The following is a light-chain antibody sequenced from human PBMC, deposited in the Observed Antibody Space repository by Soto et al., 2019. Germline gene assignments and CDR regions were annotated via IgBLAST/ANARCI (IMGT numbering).Light chain of an antibody. CDR3: ASYTTSITLI. Sequence: QSALTQPASVSGSPGQSITISCTGTSSDVGDHNSVSWYQQQPGKAPKLMIYAVSNRPSGVSNRFSGSKSGNTASLTISGLQAEEEADYYCASYTTSITLIFGAGTKLTVL. CDR1: SSDVGDHNS. V-gene: IGLV2-14*03. CDR2: AVS. J-gene: IGLJ2*01.